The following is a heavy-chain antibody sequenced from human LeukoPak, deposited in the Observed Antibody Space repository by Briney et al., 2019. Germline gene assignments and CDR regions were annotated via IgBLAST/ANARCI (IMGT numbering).Heavy chain of an antibody. CDR1: GFTFSSFA. CDR2: ITGNHGAT. V-gene: IGHV3-23*01. J-gene: IGHJ5*02. Sequence: GGSLRLSCAASGFTFSSFATTWVRQAPGKGLEWVSSITGNHGATYNIDSVKGRFTISRDNSQNTLYPQMNSLRAEDTAVYYCTKDPNGDYVGAFDPWGQGTLVTVSS. D-gene: IGHD4-17*01. CDR3: TKDPNGDYVGAFDP.